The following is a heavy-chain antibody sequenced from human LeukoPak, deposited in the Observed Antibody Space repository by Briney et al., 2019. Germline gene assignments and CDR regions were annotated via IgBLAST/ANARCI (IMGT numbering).Heavy chain of an antibody. J-gene: IGHJ5*02. D-gene: IGHD2-15*01. V-gene: IGHV1-2*02. CDR3: ARGLADRYCSGDRCYPGYNWFDP. CDR1: GYTFSGYY. Sequence: GASVKVSCKASGYTFSGYYLHWLRQAPGQGLEWMGWINPNSGGTNYALKFQGRVTMTRDTSISTSYMELRRLRSDDTAVYYCARGLADRYCSGDRCYPGYNWFDPWGQGTLVTVSS. CDR2: INPNSGGT.